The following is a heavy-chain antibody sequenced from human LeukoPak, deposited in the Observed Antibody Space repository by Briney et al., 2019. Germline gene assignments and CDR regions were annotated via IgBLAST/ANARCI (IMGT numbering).Heavy chain of an antibody. CDR2: FYKSGNT. J-gene: IGHJ4*02. CDR1: GGSINSGYYY. CDR3: ARLITGTTAY. D-gene: IGHD1-7*01. V-gene: IGHV4-39*01. Sequence: SETLSLTCSVSGGSINSGYYYWGWIRQPPGKGLEWIGSFYKSGNTYYSPSLRSRVTISVDTSKTQFSVKLTSVTAADTGVYFCARLITGTTAYWGQGTLVTVSS.